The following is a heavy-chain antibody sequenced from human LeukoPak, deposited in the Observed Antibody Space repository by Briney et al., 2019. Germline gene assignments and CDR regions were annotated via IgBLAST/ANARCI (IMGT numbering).Heavy chain of an antibody. CDR2: ISSGSSYI. J-gene: IGHJ4*02. CDR1: GFSFSSYG. V-gene: IGHV3-21*01. CDR3: ARWRWAQSEFDS. Sequence: GGTLRLSCAASGFSFSSYGMSWVRQAPGKGLEWVSSISSGSSYIYYADSVKGRFTTSRDNARNSLYLQMHSLRAEDTAVYYCARWRWAQSEFDSWGQGSLVTVSS. D-gene: IGHD5-24*01.